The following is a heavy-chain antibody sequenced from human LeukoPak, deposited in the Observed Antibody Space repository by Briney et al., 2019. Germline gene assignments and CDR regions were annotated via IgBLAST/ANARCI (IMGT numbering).Heavy chain of an antibody. CDR2: ISYDGSNK. J-gene: IGHJ4*02. CDR1: GFTFSSYA. V-gene: IGHV3-30-3*01. CDR3: AGANCSSTSCYIPADY. Sequence: GRSLRLSCAASGFTFSSYAMHWVRQAPGKGLEWVAVISYDGSNKYYADSAKGRFTISRDNSKNTLYLQMNSLRAEDTAVYYCAGANCSSTSCYIPADYWGQGTLVTVSS. D-gene: IGHD2-2*02.